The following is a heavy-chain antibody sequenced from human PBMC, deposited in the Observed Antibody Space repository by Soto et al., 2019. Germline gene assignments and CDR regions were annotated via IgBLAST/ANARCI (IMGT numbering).Heavy chain of an antibody. J-gene: IGHJ3*02. CDR3: ASLDDSSGPRAFDI. CDR1: GYSFTSYW. Sequence: GESLKISCKGSGYSFTSYWIGWVRQMPGKGLEWMGIIYPGDSDTRYSPSFQGQVTISADKSISTAYLQWSSLKASDTAMYYFASLDDSSGPRAFDIWCQGTMVTVSS. V-gene: IGHV5-51*01. CDR2: IYPGDSDT. D-gene: IGHD3-22*01.